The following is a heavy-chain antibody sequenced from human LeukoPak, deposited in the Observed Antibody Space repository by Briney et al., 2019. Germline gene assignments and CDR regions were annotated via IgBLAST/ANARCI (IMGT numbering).Heavy chain of an antibody. V-gene: IGHV3-23*01. Sequence: PGGSLRLSCAASGLTFSSYAMTWVRQAPGKGLEWVSGISNSGVSTYYADSVMGRFTISRDNSKNTLYLQMSSLRAEDTALYYCARHYGDYGLYYYGMDVWGQGNTVTVSS. CDR3: ARHYGDYGLYYYGMDV. J-gene: IGHJ6*02. D-gene: IGHD4-17*01. CDR2: ISNSGVST. CDR1: GLTFSSYA.